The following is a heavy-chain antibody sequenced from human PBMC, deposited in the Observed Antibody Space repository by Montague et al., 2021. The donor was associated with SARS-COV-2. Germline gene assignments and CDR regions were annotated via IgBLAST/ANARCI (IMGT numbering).Heavy chain of an antibody. Sequence: VKPTQTLTLTRTFSGFSLSTSGMCVSWIRQPPGKALEWLARIDWDDDKYYSTSLKTRLTISKDTSKNQVVLTMTNMDPVDTATYYCARDKYYYDSSGYYPLVYFDYWGQGTLVTVSS. J-gene: IGHJ4*02. CDR3: ARDKYYYDSSGYYPLVYFDY. CDR2: IDWDDDK. D-gene: IGHD3-22*01. V-gene: IGHV2-70*11. CDR1: GFSLSTSGMC.